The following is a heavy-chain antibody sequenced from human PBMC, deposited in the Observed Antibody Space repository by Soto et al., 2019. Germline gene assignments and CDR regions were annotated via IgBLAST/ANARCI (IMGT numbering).Heavy chain of an antibody. CDR1: GFTFSSYA. D-gene: IGHD2-21*01. CDR3: ASRIPFAYGMDV. Sequence: EVQLVESGGGLVQPGGSLRLSCAASGFTFSSYAMHWVRQAPGKGLEYVSAITSSGGNTDYASSVKGRFTISRDNSKNTLYLQMGSLRAEDMGVYYCASRIPFAYGMDVWGQGTTVTVSS. J-gene: IGHJ6*02. CDR2: ITSSGGNT. V-gene: IGHV3-64*01.